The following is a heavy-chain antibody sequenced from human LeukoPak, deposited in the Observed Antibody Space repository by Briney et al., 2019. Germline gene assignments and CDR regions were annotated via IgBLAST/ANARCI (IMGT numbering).Heavy chain of an antibody. Sequence: GGSLRLSCAASGFTVSNNYMSWVRQAPGKGLEWVSVIYSGGSTYYADSVKGRFTISRDNSKNTLYLQMNSLRAEDTAVYYCATTSITMVRGVIRGIYYGMDVWGQGTTVTVSS. CDR1: GFTVSNNY. D-gene: IGHD3-10*01. V-gene: IGHV3-53*01. CDR3: ATTSITMVRGVIRGIYYGMDV. J-gene: IGHJ6*02. CDR2: IYSGGST.